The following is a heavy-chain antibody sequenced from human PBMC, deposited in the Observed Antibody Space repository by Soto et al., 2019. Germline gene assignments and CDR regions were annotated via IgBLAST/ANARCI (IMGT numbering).Heavy chain of an antibody. J-gene: IGHJ3*02. V-gene: IGHV4-61*01. CDR2: IYYNGAT. CDR1: RGSVYSGSYY. CDR3: ARNDAACDI. Sequence: QVQLQESGPGLVKPSETLSLTCTVSRGSVYSGSYYWPGMRQSPGKGLEWVGYIYYNGATSYNPSLKSRVTISRDTSKNQFSLKLTSVTAADAAVYYCARNDAACDIWGQGTMVSVSS.